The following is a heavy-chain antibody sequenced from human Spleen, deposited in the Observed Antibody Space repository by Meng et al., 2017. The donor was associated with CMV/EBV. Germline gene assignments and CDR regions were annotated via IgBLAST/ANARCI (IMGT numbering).Heavy chain of an antibody. Sequence: GESLKISCAASGLTFSPYALHWVRQAPGKGLEWVAVISYDGNNTYYADSVKGRFTVSRDNAKNTLYLQMNSLRAEDTAVYYCARAWNMDVWGQGTTVTVSS. CDR2: ISYDGNNT. J-gene: IGHJ6*02. D-gene: IGHD1-1*01. V-gene: IGHV3-30*04. CDR1: GLTFSPYA. CDR3: ARAWNMDV.